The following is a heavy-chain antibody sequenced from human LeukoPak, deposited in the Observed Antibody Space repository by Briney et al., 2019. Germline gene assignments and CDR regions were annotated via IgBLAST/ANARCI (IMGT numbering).Heavy chain of an antibody. J-gene: IGHJ5*02. Sequence: GRSLRLSCIASGFTFGDDAWSWFRQAPGKGLEFIAFIRKKGYGETTDYAASVKGRFTISRDDSKSIAYLQMNSLKTEDTAVYYCTSRITRGGHWFDPWGQGTLVTVSS. D-gene: IGHD3-10*01. CDR2: IRKKGYGETT. CDR1: GFTFGDDA. CDR3: TSRITRGGHWFDP. V-gene: IGHV3-49*03.